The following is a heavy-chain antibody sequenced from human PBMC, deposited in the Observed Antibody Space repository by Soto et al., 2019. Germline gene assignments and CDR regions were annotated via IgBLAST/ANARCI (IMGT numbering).Heavy chain of an antibody. D-gene: IGHD3-3*01. Sequence: SETLSLTCTVSGGSISSSSYYWGWIRQPPGKGLEWIGSIYYSGSTYYNPSLKSRDTISVDTTKNQFSLTLSSVTAADMVVYYCVIHPLGGTIFGVVISPAGFYGMDVWGQGTTVTVSS. CDR2: IYYSGST. V-gene: IGHV4-39*01. CDR1: GGSISSSSYY. CDR3: VIHPLGGTIFGVVISPAGFYGMDV. J-gene: IGHJ6*02.